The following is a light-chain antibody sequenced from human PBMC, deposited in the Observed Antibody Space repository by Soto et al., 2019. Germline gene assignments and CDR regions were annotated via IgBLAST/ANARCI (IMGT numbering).Light chain of an antibody. Sequence: EIVMTQSPATLSVSPGEIATLSCRASESTNNYLAWYQQKPGQAPRLLIYGTSSRATGIPDRFSGSGSGTDFTLTISRLEPEDFAVFYCQQYGSSITFGQGTRLEIK. CDR2: GTS. CDR1: ESTNNY. V-gene: IGKV3-20*01. J-gene: IGKJ5*01. CDR3: QQYGSSIT.